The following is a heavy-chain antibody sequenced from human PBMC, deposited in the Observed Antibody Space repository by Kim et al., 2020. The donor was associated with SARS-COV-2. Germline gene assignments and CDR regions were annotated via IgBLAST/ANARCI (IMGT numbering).Heavy chain of an antibody. CDR1: GFTFSNAW. CDR2: IKSKTDGGTT. J-gene: IGHJ4*02. D-gene: IGHD6-13*01. V-gene: IGHV3-15*01. Sequence: GGSLRLSCAASGFTFSNAWMSWVRQAPGKGLEWVGRIKSKTDGGTTDYAAPVKGRFTISRDDSKNTLYLQMNSLKTEDTAVYYCTTRKAAAGEEAFDYWGQGTLVTVSS. CDR3: TTRKAAAGEEAFDY.